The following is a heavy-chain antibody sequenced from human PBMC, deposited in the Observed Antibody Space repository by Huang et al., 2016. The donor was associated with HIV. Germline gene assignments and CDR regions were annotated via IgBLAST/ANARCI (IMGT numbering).Heavy chain of an antibody. CDR1: GYTLTELS. J-gene: IGHJ3*02. V-gene: IGHV1-24*01. CDR3: AAGYDTYYDI. D-gene: IGHD2-21*01. Sequence: QVQLVQSGAEVKKPGASVKVSCKVSGYTLTELSIHWERQAPGKGLEWMGGFAPEHGATIYAQNFQGRVTMTEDTSTDTAYMELHSLRPEDTAVYYCAAGYDTYYDIWGQGTMVIASS. CDR2: FAPEHGAT.